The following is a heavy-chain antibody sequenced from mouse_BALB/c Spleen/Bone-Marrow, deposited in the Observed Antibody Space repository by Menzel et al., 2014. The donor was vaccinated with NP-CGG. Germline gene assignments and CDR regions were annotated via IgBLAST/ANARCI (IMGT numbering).Heavy chain of an antibody. D-gene: IGHD1-1*01. CDR2: IDPANGNT. J-gene: IGHJ3*01. CDR1: GFNIKDPY. Sequence: EVQLQQSGAELVKPGASVKLSCTASGFNIKDPYMHWVKQRPEQGLEWIGRIDPANGNTKYDPKFQGKATITADTSSNTAHLQLSSLTSEDTAVYYCAPYYYGRWFTYWGQGTPVTVSA. V-gene: IGHV14-3*02. CDR3: APYYYGRWFTY.